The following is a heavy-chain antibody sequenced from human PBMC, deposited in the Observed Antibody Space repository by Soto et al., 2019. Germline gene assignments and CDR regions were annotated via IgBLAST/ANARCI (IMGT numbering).Heavy chain of an antibody. J-gene: IGHJ6*02. CDR3: ARRATGFCTKTTCQHYFGMDV. V-gene: IGHV5-10-1*03. CDR2: IDPRDSYS. D-gene: IGHD2-8*01. Sequence: EVQLVQSGAEVKRPGESLTISCQASGYTFTAFWITWVRQMPGKGLEWMATIDPRDSYSNYSLSFQGHVTISTDKSIGTAYLHWSTLEASDTAIYYCARRATGFCTKTTCQHYFGMDVWGQGTTVTVSS. CDR1: GYTFTAFW.